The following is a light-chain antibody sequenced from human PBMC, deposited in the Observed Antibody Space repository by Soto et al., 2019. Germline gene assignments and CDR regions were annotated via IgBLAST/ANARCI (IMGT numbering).Light chain of an antibody. CDR2: DSS. J-gene: IGKJ1*01. CDR1: QTVFSR. V-gene: IGKV3-11*01. CDR3: HQRRSWPRT. Sequence: EVVFTRSPATLSSSPGERATLSCRASQTVFSRLAFYQHKPGQAPRLLIYDSSNRATGIPARFSCSGSGTDFTLTIDSLEHEDFAVYYCHQRRSWPRTFGQGTKVDIK.